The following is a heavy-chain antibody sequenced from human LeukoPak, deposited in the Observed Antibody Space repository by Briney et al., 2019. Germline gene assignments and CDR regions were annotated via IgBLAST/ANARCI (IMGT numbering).Heavy chain of an antibody. CDR1: GGSISSGDYY. D-gene: IGHD5-18*01. CDR2: IYYSGSI. J-gene: IGHJ3*02. V-gene: IGHV4-31*03. Sequence: SQTLSLTCTVSGGSISSGDYYWSWIRQHPGKGLEYIGYIYYSGSIYYNPSLKSRVTISLDPSKNQFSLKLSSVTAADTAVYYCARDRGYGYGCDAFDIWGQGTMVTVSS. CDR3: ARDRGYGYGCDAFDI.